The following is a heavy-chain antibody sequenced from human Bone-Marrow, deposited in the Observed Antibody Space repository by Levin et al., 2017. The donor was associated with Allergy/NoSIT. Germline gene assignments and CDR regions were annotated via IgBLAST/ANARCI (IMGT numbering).Heavy chain of an antibody. CDR3: ARVVLRLGELSLPADY. CDR1: GGSFSGYY. J-gene: IGHJ4*02. CDR2: INHSGST. Sequence: SETLSLTCAVYGGSFSGYYWSWIRQPPGKGLEWIGEINHSGSTNYNPSLKSRVTISVDTSKNQFSLKLSSVTAADTAVYYCARVVLRLGELSLPADYWGQGTLVTVSS. V-gene: IGHV4-34*01. D-gene: IGHD3-16*02.